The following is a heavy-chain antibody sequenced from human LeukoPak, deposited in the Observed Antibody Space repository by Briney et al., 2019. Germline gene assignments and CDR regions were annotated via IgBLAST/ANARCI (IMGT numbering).Heavy chain of an antibody. CDR1: GGSISWSSYY. D-gene: IGHD6-13*01. J-gene: IGHJ4*02. Sequence: PSETLSLTCSVSGGSISWSSYYWGWTRQPPGEGLEWIGSIYYSGSNYYNPSLKSRVTISVDTSRNQFSLKLGSVTAADTAVYYCARHGSIATGAFTYWGQGTLVTVSS. CDR2: IYYSGSN. CDR3: ARHGSIATGAFTY. V-gene: IGHV4-39*01.